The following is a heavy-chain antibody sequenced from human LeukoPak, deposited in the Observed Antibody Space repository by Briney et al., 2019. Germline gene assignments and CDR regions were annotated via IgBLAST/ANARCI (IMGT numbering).Heavy chain of an antibody. D-gene: IGHD3-22*01. V-gene: IGHV3-48*04. CDR1: GFTFSSCS. CDR3: ARDQPYYYDSSGYYGMDV. CDR2: ISSSGSTI. Sequence: GGSLRLSCAASGFTFSSCSMNWVRQAPGKGLEWVSYISSSGSTIYYADSVKGRFTISRDNAKNSLYLQMNSLRAEDTAVYYCARDQPYYYDSSGYYGMDVWGQGTTVTVSS. J-gene: IGHJ6*02.